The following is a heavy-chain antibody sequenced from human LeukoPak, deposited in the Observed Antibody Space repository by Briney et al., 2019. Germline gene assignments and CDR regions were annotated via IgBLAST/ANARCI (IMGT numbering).Heavy chain of an antibody. J-gene: IGHJ4*02. CDR2: IWYDGSNK. D-gene: IGHD5-24*01. CDR1: GFTFSSYG. V-gene: IGHV3-33*01. CDR3: ARDLSRLRWLQYY. Sequence: PGGSLRLSCAASGFTFSSYGMHWVRQAPGKGLEWVAVIWYDGSNKYYADSVKGRFTISRDNSKNTLYLQMNSLRAEDTAVYYCARDLSRLRWLQYYGGQGTLVTVSS.